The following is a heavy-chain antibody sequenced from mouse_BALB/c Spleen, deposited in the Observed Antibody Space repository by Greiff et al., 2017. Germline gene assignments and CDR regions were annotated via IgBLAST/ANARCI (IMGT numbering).Heavy chain of an antibody. CDR3: TRAASTMITAGYAMDY. Sequence: LQQPGSELVRPGASVKLSCKASGYTFTSYWMPWVQQRHGQGLEWIGDIYPGSGSTNYDENFKSKGTLTVDTSSSTAYMHLSSLTSEDSAVYSCTRAASTMITAGYAMDYWGQGTSVTVSA. J-gene: IGHJ4*01. D-gene: IGHD2-4*01. V-gene: IGHV1S22*01. CDR2: IYPGSGST. CDR1: GYTFTSYW.